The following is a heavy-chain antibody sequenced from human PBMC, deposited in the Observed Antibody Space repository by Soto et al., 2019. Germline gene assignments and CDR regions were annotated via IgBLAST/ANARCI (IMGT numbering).Heavy chain of an antibody. CDR1: GFTFSNYA. CDR3: AKLPSSGFYYFDY. J-gene: IGHJ4*02. D-gene: IGHD3-22*01. CDR2: IVGSGAST. V-gene: IGHV3-23*01. Sequence: GSLRLSCAASGFTFSNYAMSWVRQAPGKGLEWVSGIVGSGASTNYADSVKGRFTISRDNSKNTLYLHMNGLRAEDTATYYCAKLPSSGFYYFDYWGQGTPVTVSS.